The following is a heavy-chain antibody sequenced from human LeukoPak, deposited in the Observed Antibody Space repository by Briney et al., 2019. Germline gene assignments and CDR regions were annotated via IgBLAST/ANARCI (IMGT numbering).Heavy chain of an antibody. J-gene: IGHJ4*02. CDR1: GYTFTGYY. D-gene: IGHD6-19*01. CDR3: ARVGPQYSSGWYAEY. Sequence: ASVKVSCKASGYTFTGYYMHWVRQAPGQGLEWVGWINPNSGGTNYAQKFQGRVTMTGDTSISTAYMELSRLTSDDTAVYYCARVGPQYSSGWYAEYWGQGTLVTVSS. V-gene: IGHV1-2*02. CDR2: INPNSGGT.